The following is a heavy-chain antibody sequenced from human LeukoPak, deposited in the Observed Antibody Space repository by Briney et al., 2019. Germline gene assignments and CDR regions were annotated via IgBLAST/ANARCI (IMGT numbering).Heavy chain of an antibody. Sequence: LWASVKVSCKASGGTFSNYAIGWVRQATGQGLEWMGWMNPNSGNTGYAQKFQGRVTITRNTSISTAYMELSSLRSEDTAVYYCARAGNNWNYYYMDVWGKGTTVTVSS. CDR2: MNPNSGNT. D-gene: IGHD1-20*01. J-gene: IGHJ6*03. V-gene: IGHV1-8*03. CDR3: ARAGNNWNYYYMDV. CDR1: GGTFSNYA.